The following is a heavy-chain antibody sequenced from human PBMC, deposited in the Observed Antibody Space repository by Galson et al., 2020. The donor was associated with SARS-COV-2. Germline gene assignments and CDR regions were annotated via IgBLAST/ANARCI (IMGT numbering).Heavy chain of an antibody. D-gene: IGHD6-13*01. CDR3: ARDRPSGWFTDY. CDR1: GFTFSDYW. Sequence: LRLFCAASGFTFSDYWMHWVRQVPGERPVWVSRINTDGSGTSYADSVEGRFTISRDNAKNTLFLQMNSLRAEDTAVYYCARDRPSGWFTDYWGQGTLVTVSS. V-gene: IGHV3-74*01. J-gene: IGHJ4*02. CDR2: INTDGSGT.